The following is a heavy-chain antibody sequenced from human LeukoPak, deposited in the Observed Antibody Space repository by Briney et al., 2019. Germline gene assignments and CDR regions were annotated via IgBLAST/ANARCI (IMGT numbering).Heavy chain of an antibody. CDR3: ARARYDILTGYYNGYYFDY. CDR1: GGTFSSYA. CDR2: IIPIFGTA. D-gene: IGHD3-9*01. J-gene: IGHJ4*02. V-gene: IGHV1-69*06. Sequence: ASVKVSCKASGGTFSSYAIGWVRQAPGQGLEWMGGIIPIFGTANYAQKFQGRVTITADKSTSTAYMELSSLRSEDTAVYYCARARYDILTGYYNGYYFDYWGQGTLVTVSS.